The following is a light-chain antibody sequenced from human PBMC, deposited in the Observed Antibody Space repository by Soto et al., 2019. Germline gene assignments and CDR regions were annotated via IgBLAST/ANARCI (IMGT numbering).Light chain of an antibody. V-gene: IGLV2-14*01. CDR2: EVS. CDR1: NVGEYDY. CDR3: SSYINTNTLV. Sequence: QSALTQPPSASGSPGQSVTISCTGSNVGEYDYVSWYQQHPGKAPKLMIHEVSNRPSGVSNRFSGSKSGNTASLTISGLQAEDEADYYCSSYINTNTLVFAGGTKLTVL. J-gene: IGLJ2*01.